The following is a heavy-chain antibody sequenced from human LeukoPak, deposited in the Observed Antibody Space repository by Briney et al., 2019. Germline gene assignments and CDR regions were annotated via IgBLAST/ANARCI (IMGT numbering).Heavy chain of an antibody. J-gene: IGHJ4*02. Sequence: QTGGCLRLSCSAVGFTFSDSWVGSVRQAPGRGLGRGANINQHGDEKSYVHSVKGRFTISRGNAKNTLYLQINSLRAEDTAVFYCVRDSFPPIFPFDCWGQLTLVTASS. CDR2: INQHGDEK. CDR3: VRDSFPPIFPFDC. D-gene: IGHD3-9*01. V-gene: IGHV3-7*01. CDR1: GFTFSDSW.